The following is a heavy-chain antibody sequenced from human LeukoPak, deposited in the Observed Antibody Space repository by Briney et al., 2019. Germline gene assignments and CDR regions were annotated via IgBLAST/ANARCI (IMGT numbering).Heavy chain of an antibody. CDR3: ARDSSSSTWNAEHFQH. J-gene: IGHJ1*01. D-gene: IGHD6-6*01. CDR1: GFTFSSYA. CDR2: ISYDGSSQ. Sequence: PGGSLRLSCAASGFTFSSYAMHWVRQAPGKGLEWVAVISYDGSSQYYADSVKGRFTISRDNSKNTLNPQMSSLRAEDTAVYYCARDSSSSTWNAEHFQHWGQGTLVTVSS. V-gene: IGHV3-30*15.